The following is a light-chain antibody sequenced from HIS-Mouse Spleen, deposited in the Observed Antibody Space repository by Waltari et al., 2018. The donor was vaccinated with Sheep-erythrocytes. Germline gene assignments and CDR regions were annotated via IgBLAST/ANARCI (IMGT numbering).Light chain of an antibody. CDR3: CSYAGSSTPWV. J-gene: IGLJ3*02. Sequence: QSALTQPASVSGSPGQSITIPCTGTRRAVGGYNLVSWYQQPPGKAPQLMIYEGSKRPSGVSNRFSGSKSGNTASLTISGLQAEDEADYYCCSYAGSSTPWVFGGGTKLTVL. V-gene: IGLV2-23*01. CDR2: EGS. CDR1: RRAVGGYNL.